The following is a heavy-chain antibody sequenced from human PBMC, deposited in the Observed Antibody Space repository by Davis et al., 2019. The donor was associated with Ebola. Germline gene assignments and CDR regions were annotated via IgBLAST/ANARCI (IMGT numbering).Heavy chain of an antibody. Sequence: AASVKVSCKASGYPFTNYAMNWVRQAPGQGPEWMGWINTNAGNPTYAQGFTGRFVFSLDTSVSTAFLQISSLKAEDTAFYYCAREPYSSSWDPFDYWGQGTLVTVSS. CDR1: GYPFTNYA. J-gene: IGHJ4*02. V-gene: IGHV7-4-1*02. CDR2: INTNAGNP. D-gene: IGHD6-13*01. CDR3: AREPYSSSWDPFDY.